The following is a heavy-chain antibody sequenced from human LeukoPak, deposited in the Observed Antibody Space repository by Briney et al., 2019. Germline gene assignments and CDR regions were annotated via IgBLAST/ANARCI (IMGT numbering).Heavy chain of an antibody. CDR3: ARVGYYGSGIYS. D-gene: IGHD3-10*01. CDR2: ISSRGTTI. V-gene: IGHV3-48*03. CDR1: GFTFSSYE. J-gene: IGHJ5*02. Sequence: PGGSLRLPCAASGFTFSSYEMNWVRQAPGKGLEWVSYISSRGTTIYYGDSVKGRFTISRDNAKNSLFLQMNSLRPEDTAVYYCARVGYYGSGIYSWGQGTLVTVSS.